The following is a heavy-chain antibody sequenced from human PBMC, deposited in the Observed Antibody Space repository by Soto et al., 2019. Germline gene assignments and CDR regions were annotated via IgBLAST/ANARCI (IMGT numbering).Heavy chain of an antibody. Sequence: QLQLQESGPGLVKPSETLSLTCTVSVGSISSSSYYWGWIRQPPGKGLEWIGSIYYSGSTYYNPYLKSRVTISVDTSKNQFSLKLSSVTAADTAVYYCAKNTVTTFYYWGQGTLVTVSS. V-gene: IGHV4-39*01. J-gene: IGHJ4*02. D-gene: IGHD4-17*01. CDR3: AKNTVTTFYY. CDR2: IYYSGST. CDR1: VGSISSSSYY.